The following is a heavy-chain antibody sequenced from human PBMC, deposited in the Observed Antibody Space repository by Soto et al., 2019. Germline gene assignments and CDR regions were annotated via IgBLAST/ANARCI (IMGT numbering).Heavy chain of an antibody. CDR1: GRSISSYY. J-gene: IGHJ3*02. CDR3: AKFRDGYISDAFDI. CDR2: IYYSGST. Sequence: SETLSLTCTVSGRSISSYYWSWIRQPPGNGLEWIGYIYYSGSTIYNPSLKSRVTISVDTSKNQFSLKLSSVTAVDMVVYYCAKFRDGYISDAFDIWGQGTMVTVSS. V-gene: IGHV4-59*08. D-gene: IGHD5-12*01.